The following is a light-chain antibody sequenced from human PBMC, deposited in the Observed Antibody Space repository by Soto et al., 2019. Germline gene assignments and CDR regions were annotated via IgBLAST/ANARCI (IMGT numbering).Light chain of an antibody. CDR2: AAS. V-gene: IGKV1-39*01. J-gene: IGKJ4*01. CDR3: QQRTSWPT. Sequence: DIQMTQSPSSLSVSVGDRVTITCRASQSISTHLNWYQHKPGKAPNLLIHAASNLQTGVPSRFSGSGSGTDFTLTISSLEPEDFAVYYCQQRTSWPTFGGGTKVDIK. CDR1: QSISTH.